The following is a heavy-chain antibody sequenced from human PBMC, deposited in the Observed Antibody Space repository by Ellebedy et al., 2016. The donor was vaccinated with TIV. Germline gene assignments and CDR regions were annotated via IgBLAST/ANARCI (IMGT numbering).Heavy chain of an antibody. V-gene: IGHV1-69*13. CDR3: VRSKRNGGAGDS. CDR1: GGTFSSYA. Sequence: AASVKVSCKASGGTFSSYAINWVRQAPGQGLEWMGVIIPIFRTTNYARKFQGRVTLTADESTTTAYMHLSSLSSEDTALYYCVRSKRNGGAGDSWGQGTLVTVSS. D-gene: IGHD3-16*01. CDR2: IIPIFRTT. J-gene: IGHJ4*02.